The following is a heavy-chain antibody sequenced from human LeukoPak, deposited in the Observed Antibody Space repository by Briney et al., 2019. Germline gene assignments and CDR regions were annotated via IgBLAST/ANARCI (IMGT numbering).Heavy chain of an antibody. CDR3: ARDIGYCSSTSCYSWDY. Sequence: ASVKVSCKASGYTFTSYGISWGRQAPGQGLEWMGWISAYNGNTNYAQKLQGRVTMTTDTSTSTACMELRSLRSDDTAVYYCARDIGYCSSTSCYSWDYWGQGTLVTVSS. J-gene: IGHJ4*02. D-gene: IGHD2-2*01. V-gene: IGHV1-18*01. CDR1: GYTFTSYG. CDR2: ISAYNGNT.